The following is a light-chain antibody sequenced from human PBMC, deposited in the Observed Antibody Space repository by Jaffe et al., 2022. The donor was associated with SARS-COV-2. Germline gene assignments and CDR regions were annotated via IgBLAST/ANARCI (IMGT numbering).Light chain of an antibody. CDR2: DNN. J-gene: IGLJ2*01. V-gene: IGLV1-51*01. Sequence: QSVLTQPPSMSAAPGQKVTISCSGSSSNIGNNYVSWYQQLPGTAPKLLVSDNNKRPSGIPDRFSGSKSGTSATLVITGLQTGDEADYHCGTWDSSLSAVVFGGGTKLTVL. CDR1: SSNIGNNY. CDR3: GTWDSSLSAVV.